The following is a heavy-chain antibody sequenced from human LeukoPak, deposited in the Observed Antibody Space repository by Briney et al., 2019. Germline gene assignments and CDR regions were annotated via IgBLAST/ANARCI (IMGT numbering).Heavy chain of an antibody. CDR1: GFTFSSYS. J-gene: IGHJ3*02. D-gene: IGHD2-21*02. Sequence: GGSLRLSCAASGFTFSSYSMNWVRQAPGKGLEWVSYISSSSSYIYYADSVKGRFIISRDNAKNSLYLQMNSLRAEDTAVYYCAVVTAAFDIWGQGTMVTVSS. CDR3: AVVTAAFDI. V-gene: IGHV3-21*01. CDR2: ISSSSSYI.